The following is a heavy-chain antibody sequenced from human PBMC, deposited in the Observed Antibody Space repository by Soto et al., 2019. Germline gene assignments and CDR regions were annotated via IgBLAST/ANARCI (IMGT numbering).Heavy chain of an antibody. CDR1: GYTFSNFD. CDR3: ARSPRRVEESAYAGGWCDS. CDR2: MNPNSGNT. V-gene: IGHV1-8*01. Sequence: QVQLVQSGAEVKEPGASVRVSCKASGYTFSNFDIHWVRQASGQGLEWMGWMNPNSGNTGYPQKFQGRVSMTRNTSISTAYMEVSSLRSEDTAVYYCARSPRRVEESAYAGGWCDSWGQGTLVTVSS. D-gene: IGHD5-12*01. J-gene: IGHJ5*01.